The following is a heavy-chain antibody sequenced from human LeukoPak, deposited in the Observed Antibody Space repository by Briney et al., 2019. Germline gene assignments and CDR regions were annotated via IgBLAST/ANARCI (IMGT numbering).Heavy chain of an antibody. Sequence: PSETLSLTCTVSGGSISSYYWSWIRQPPGKGLEWIGEVYYNGSTSHNPSLKSRLTISVDTSKKQFSLNLSSVTAADTAVYYCARDFHSRYGGRYLDYWGQGTLVTVSS. CDR1: GGSISSYY. CDR3: ARDFHSRYGGRYLDY. J-gene: IGHJ4*02. V-gene: IGHV4-59*01. CDR2: VYYNGST. D-gene: IGHD1-26*01.